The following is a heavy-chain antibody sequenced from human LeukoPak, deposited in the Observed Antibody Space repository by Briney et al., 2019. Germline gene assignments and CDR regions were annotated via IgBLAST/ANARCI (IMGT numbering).Heavy chain of an antibody. Sequence: PSETLSLTCTVSGGSISSGSYYWRWIRQPAGKGLEWIGRIYTSGSTNYNPSLKSRVTISVDTSKNQFSLKLSSVTAADTAVYYCARAYSSGLIDYWGQGTLVTVSS. D-gene: IGHD6-19*01. CDR1: GGSISSGSYY. J-gene: IGHJ4*02. CDR2: IYTSGST. CDR3: ARAYSSGLIDY. V-gene: IGHV4-61*02.